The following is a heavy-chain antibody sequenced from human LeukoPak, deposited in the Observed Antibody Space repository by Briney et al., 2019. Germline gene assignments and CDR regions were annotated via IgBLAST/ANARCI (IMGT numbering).Heavy chain of an antibody. J-gene: IGHJ5*02. V-gene: IGHV4-4*02. Sequence: SGTLSLTCAVSGESISSSNWWTWVRQPPGKGLEWIGVIHHSGSTNYNPSLKSRIAISVDKSKNHFSLNLNSVTAADTAVYYCARVITAAGQLLWFDPWGLGTLVTVSS. CDR3: ARVITAAGQLLWFDP. CDR1: GESISSSNW. CDR2: IHHSGST. D-gene: IGHD6-13*01.